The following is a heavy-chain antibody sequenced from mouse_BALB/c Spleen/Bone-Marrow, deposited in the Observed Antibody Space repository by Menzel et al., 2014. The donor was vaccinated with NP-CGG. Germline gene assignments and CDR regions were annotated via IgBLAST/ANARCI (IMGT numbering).Heavy chain of an antibody. Sequence: DVQLVESGGGLVQPGGSLRLSCATSGFTFTDYYMSWVRQPPGKALEWLGFIRNKANGYTTEYGASVKGRFTISRDNSQSILYLQMNTLRAEDSATYYCAVMDYWGQGTSVTVSS. CDR3: AVMDY. V-gene: IGHV7-3*02. CDR2: IRNKANGYTT. J-gene: IGHJ4*01. CDR1: GFTFTDYY.